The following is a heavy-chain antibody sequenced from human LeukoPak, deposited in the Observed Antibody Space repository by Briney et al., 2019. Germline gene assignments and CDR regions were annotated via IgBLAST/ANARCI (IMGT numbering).Heavy chain of an antibody. V-gene: IGHV1-46*01. D-gene: IGHD2-2*01. CDR1: GYTFTSYY. CDR2: INPSGGST. Sequence: ASVKVSCKASGYTFTSYYMHWVRQAPGQGLEWMGIINPSGGSTSYAQKFQGRVTMTRDTSTSTVYMELRSLRSDDTAVYYCAKDGEYQLLSLNNYGDRNWFDPWGQGTLVTVSS. CDR3: AKDGEYQLLSLNNYGDRNWFDP. J-gene: IGHJ5*02.